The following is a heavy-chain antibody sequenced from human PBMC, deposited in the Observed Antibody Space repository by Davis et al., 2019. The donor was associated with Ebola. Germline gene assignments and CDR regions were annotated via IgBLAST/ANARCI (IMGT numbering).Heavy chain of an antibody. Sequence: MPSETLSLTCTVSGGSVSGYYWSWIRQPPGKGLEWIGEINHSGSTNYNPSLKSRVTISVDTSKNQFSLKLSSVTAADTAVYYCARARRDDYVWGSYRNYYYYGMDVWGQGTTVTVSS. CDR3: ARARRDDYVWGSYRNYYYYGMDV. CDR1: GGSVSGYY. J-gene: IGHJ6*02. CDR2: INHSGST. D-gene: IGHD3-16*02. V-gene: IGHV4-34*01.